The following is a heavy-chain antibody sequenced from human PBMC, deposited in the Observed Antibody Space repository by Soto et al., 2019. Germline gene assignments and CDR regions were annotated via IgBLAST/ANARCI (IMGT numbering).Heavy chain of an antibody. V-gene: IGHV4-34*01. CDR2: INHSGST. Sequence: SETLSLTCAVYGGSFSGYYWSWIRQPPGKXLEWIGEINHSGSTNYNPSLKSRVTISVDTSKNQFSLKLSSVTAADTAVYYCARGRFRGLVVVPAAIGSMDVWGQGTTVTVCS. D-gene: IGHD2-2*01. J-gene: IGHJ6*02. CDR1: GGSFSGYY. CDR3: ARGRFRGLVVVPAAIGSMDV.